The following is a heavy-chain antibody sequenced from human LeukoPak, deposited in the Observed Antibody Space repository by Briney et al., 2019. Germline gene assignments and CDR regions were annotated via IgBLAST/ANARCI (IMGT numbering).Heavy chain of an antibody. CDR3: AKVEGASKASVY. V-gene: IGHV3-53*01. Sequence: GGSLRLSCAVSGFSVRDNYLNWVRQTPGGGLECVSVLYSGGAAYYADSVKGRFTISRDTSKNTLYLQMYGLRAEDTAVYYCAKVEGASKASVYWGQGALVTVSS. CDR1: GFSVRDNY. D-gene: IGHD1-1*01. CDR2: LYSGGAA. J-gene: IGHJ4*02.